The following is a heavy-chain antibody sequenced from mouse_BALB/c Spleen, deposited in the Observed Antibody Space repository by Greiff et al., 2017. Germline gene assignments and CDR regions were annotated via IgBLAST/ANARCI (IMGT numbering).Heavy chain of an antibody. V-gene: IGHV5-17*02. CDR1: GFTFSSFG. D-gene: IGHD2-4*01. CDR2: ISSGSSTI. CDR3: ARGGGLRREGGFDY. J-gene: IGHJ2*01. Sequence: EVQVVESGGGLVKPGGSRKLSCAASGFTFSSFGMHWVRQAPEKGLEWVAYISSGSSTIYYADTVKGRFTISRDNPKNTLFLQMTSLRSEDTAMYYCARGGGLRREGGFDYWGQGTTLTVSS.